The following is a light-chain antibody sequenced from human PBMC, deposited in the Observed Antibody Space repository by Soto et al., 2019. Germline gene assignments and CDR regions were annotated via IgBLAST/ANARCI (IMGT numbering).Light chain of an antibody. CDR3: SSYTSSSPFAVV. CDR2: EVS. V-gene: IGLV2-18*02. J-gene: IGLJ2*01. Sequence: QSALTQPPSVSGSPGQSVTISCTGTSSDVGNYNRVSWYQQPPGTAPKLMIYEVSNRPSGVPDRFSGSKSGNTASLTISGLQAEDEADYYCSSYTSSSPFAVVFGGGTKVTVL. CDR1: SSDVGNYNR.